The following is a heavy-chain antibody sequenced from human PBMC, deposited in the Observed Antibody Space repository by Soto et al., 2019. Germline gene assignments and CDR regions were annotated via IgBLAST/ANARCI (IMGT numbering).Heavy chain of an antibody. CDR2: ISGSGGST. D-gene: IGHD3-10*01. CDR3: AKDTSIWFGEPNRYYGMDV. J-gene: IGHJ6*02. V-gene: IGHV3-23*01. CDR1: GFTFSSYA. Sequence: PGGSLRLSCAASGFTFSSYAMSWVRQAPGKGLEWVSAISGSGGSTYYADSVKGRFTIPRDNSKNTLYLQMNSLRAEDTAVYYCAKDTSIWFGEPNRYYGMDVWGQGTTVTVSS.